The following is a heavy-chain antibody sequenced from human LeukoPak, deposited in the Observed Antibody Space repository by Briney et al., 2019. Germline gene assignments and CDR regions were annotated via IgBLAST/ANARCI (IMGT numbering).Heavy chain of an antibody. CDR1: GYTFTGYY. D-gene: IGHD4-17*01. V-gene: IGHV1-2*02. J-gene: IGHJ4*02. CDR3: ARVSTTVTTIDY. Sequence: GASVTVSCKASGYTFTGYYMHWVRQAPGQGLEWMGWINPNSGGTNYAQKFQGRVTMTRDTSISTAYMELSRLRSDDTAVYYCARVSTTVTTIDYWGQGTLVTVSS. CDR2: INPNSGGT.